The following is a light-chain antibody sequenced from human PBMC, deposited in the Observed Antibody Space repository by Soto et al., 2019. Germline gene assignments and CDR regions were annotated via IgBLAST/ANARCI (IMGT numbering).Light chain of an antibody. CDR2: KAS. J-gene: IGKJ1*01. Sequence: DIQMTQSPSTLSASVGDRVTITCRASQSISSWLAWYQQKPGKAPKLLIYKASTLKSGVPSRFSGSGSGTEFTLTISSLQPDAFATYYCQQYNSYWTFGQGTKVEIK. CDR1: QSISSW. V-gene: IGKV1-5*03. CDR3: QQYNSYWT.